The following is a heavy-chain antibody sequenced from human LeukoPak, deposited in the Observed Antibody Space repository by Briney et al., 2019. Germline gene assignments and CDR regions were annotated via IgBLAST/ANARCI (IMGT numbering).Heavy chain of an antibody. CDR2: ISSSSSYI. CDR1: GFTFSSYS. V-gene: IGHV3-21*01. D-gene: IGHD3-22*01. CDR3: AREGRTYYNDSSGYYYGCDY. Sequence: GGSLRLSCAASGFTFSSYSMNWVRQAPGGGLEWVSSISSSSSYIYYADSVKGRFTISRDNAKNSLYLQMNSLRAEDTAVYYCAREGRTYYNDSSGYYYGCDYWGQGTLVTVSS. J-gene: IGHJ4*02.